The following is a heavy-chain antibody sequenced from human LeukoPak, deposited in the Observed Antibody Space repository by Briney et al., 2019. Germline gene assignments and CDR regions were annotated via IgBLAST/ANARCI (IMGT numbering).Heavy chain of an antibody. CDR1: GFTFSSYA. CDR2: ISYDGSNK. Sequence: GGSLRLSCAASGFTFSSYAMHWVRQAPGKGLEWVAVISYDGSNKYYADSVKGRFTISRDNSKNTLYLQMNSLRAEDTAVYYCARGPVFGYSSSWYTTNYFDYWGQGTLVTVSS. CDR3: ARGPVFGYSSSWYTTNYFDY. V-gene: IGHV3-30*04. J-gene: IGHJ4*02. D-gene: IGHD6-13*01.